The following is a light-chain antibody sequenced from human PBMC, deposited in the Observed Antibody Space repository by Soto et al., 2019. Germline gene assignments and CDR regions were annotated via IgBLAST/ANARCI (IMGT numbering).Light chain of an antibody. Sequence: EIVMTQSPATLSVSPGERATLSCRASQSVSSNLAWYQQKPGQAPRLLIYGASTRATGIPGRFSGSESGTEFTLTISSLQSEDLAVYYCQQYNNWPITFGQGTRLEIK. V-gene: IGKV3-15*01. CDR1: QSVSSN. CDR3: QQYNNWPIT. CDR2: GAS. J-gene: IGKJ5*01.